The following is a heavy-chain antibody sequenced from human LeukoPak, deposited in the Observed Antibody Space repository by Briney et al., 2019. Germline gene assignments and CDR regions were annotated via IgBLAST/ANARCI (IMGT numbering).Heavy chain of an antibody. V-gene: IGHV4-39*01. Sequence: SETLSLTCTVSGVSISSSSYHWDWIRQPPGKGLEWIGSIYGSGSTYYSPSLKSRVTISVDTSKNQFSLKLSSVTAADTAVYYCARASGYSSGHHPVFDYWGQGTLVTVSS. CDR3: ARASGYSSGHHPVFDY. J-gene: IGHJ4*02. CDR1: GVSISSSSYH. CDR2: IYGSGST. D-gene: IGHD6-19*01.